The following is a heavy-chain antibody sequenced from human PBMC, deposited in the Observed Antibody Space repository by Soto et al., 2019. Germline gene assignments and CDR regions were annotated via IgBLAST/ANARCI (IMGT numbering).Heavy chain of an antibody. CDR1: GDSVSSNSAA. V-gene: IGHV6-1*01. CDR2: TYYRSKWYN. D-gene: IGHD6-13*01. J-gene: IGHJ6*02. Sequence: KQSQTLSLTWAISGDSVSSNSAAWNWIRQSPSRGLEWLGRTYYRSKWYNDYAVSVKSRITINPDTSKNQFSLQLNSVTPEDTAVYYCARDPHIAAAPSTFYYYYGMDVWGQGTTVTVSS. CDR3: ARDPHIAAAPSTFYYYYGMDV.